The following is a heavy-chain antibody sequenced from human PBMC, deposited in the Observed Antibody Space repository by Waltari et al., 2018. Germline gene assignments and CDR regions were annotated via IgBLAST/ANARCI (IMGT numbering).Heavy chain of an antibody. Sequence: QVQLQQWGAGLLKPSETLSLTCSVYGGSFSDYYWMWVRPSPGKGLEWLGEIHLTKAANSNPSLTSRVTMSLDPSRNQFALKLTSVTAADTAVYYCARYGGGDSVWYFNLWGRGTLVTVSS. CDR1: GGSFSDYY. CDR3: ARYGGGDSVWYFNL. J-gene: IGHJ2*01. V-gene: IGHV4-34*01. CDR2: IHLTKAA. D-gene: IGHD2-21*02.